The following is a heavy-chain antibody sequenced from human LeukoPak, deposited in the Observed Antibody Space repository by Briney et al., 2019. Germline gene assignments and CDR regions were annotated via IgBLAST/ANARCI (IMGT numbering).Heavy chain of an antibody. V-gene: IGHV3-48*02. Sequence: GGSERLFRQATGCTSSRERMKILGQSPGKGQERVSYISGSSNTIYYADSVKGRFTISRDNAKNSLYLQMNSLRDEDTAVYYCARAVTTVTRGGLVFDYWGQGTLVTVSS. CDR3: ARAVTTVTRGGLVFDY. CDR2: ISGSSNTI. D-gene: IGHD4-17*01. J-gene: IGHJ4*02. CDR1: GCTSSRER.